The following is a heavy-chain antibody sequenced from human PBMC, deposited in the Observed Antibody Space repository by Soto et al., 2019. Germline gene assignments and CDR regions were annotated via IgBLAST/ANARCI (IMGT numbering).Heavy chain of an antibody. Sequence: PGGSLKLSCAASGFTFSSYAMHWVRQAPGKGLEWVAVISYDGSSKYYADSVKGRFTISRDNSKNTLYLQMNSLRAEDTAVYYCARVRASDYDYYFDYWGQGTLVTVSS. V-gene: IGHV3-30-3*01. CDR3: ARVRASDYDYYFDY. CDR1: GFTFSSYA. J-gene: IGHJ4*02. CDR2: ISYDGSSK. D-gene: IGHD3-16*01.